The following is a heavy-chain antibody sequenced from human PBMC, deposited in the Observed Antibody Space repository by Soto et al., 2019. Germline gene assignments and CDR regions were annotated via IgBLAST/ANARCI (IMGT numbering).Heavy chain of an antibody. D-gene: IGHD1-26*01. V-gene: IGHV3-23*01. CDR1: GFTFSSNA. J-gene: IGHJ4*02. CDR3: AKNWRPGATPFDY. CDR2: ISAASDYI. Sequence: EVQLLESGGGLVQPGGSLRLSCATSGFTFSSNAMNWVRQAPGKGLEWVSAISAASDYIYYGDSVKGRFTVSRDNSNNTLYLHLNSLRAEDTAVYYCAKNWRPGATPFDYWGQGTLVTVSS.